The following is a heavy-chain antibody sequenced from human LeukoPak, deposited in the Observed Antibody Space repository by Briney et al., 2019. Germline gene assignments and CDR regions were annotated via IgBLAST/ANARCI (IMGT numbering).Heavy chain of an antibody. J-gene: IGHJ4*02. D-gene: IGHD1-26*01. Sequence: GGSLRPSCAASGFTFSSYWMHWVRQAPGKGLVWVSRINSDGSSTSYADSVKGRFTISRDNAKNTLYLQMNSLRAEDTAVYYCASTEWELPAGDDYWGQGTLVTVSS. CDR1: GFTFSSYW. CDR3: ASTEWELPAGDDY. CDR2: INSDGSST. V-gene: IGHV3-74*01.